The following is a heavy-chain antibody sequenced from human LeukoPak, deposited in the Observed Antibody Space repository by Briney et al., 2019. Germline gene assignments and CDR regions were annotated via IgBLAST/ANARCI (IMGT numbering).Heavy chain of an antibody. CDR2: IYYSGST. Sequence: SETLSLTCTVSGGSISSYYWSWVRQPPGKGLEWIGNIYYSGSTNYNPSLKSRVTISVDTSKNQFSLKLSSVTAADTAVYYCATKGPRRGYFDYWGQGTLVAVSS. J-gene: IGHJ4*02. CDR1: GGSISSYY. V-gene: IGHV4-59*01. CDR3: ATKGPRRGYFDY.